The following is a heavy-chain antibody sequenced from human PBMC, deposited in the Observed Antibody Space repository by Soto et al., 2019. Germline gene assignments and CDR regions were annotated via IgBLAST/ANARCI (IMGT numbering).Heavy chain of an antibody. J-gene: IGHJ6*02. CDR1: GGTFSSYA. D-gene: IGHD3-9*01. CDR2: IIPIFGTA. V-gene: IGHV1-69*06. Sequence: SVKVSCKASGGTFSSYAISWVRQAPGQGLEWMGGIIPIFGTANYAQKFQGRVTITADKSTSTAYMELSSLRSEDTAVYYCARDHDILTGYYHTNPYYYYGMDVWGQGTTVTVSS. CDR3: ARDHDILTGYYHTNPYYYYGMDV.